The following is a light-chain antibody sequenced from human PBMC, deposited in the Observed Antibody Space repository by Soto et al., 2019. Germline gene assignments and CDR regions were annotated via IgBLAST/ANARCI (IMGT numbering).Light chain of an antibody. CDR3: QQYGASPFT. CDR1: RHVYINA. CDR2: GAS. Sequence: VVLTQSPATLSLSPGDRATLSCRASRHVYINALGWYQQKPGRTPTLLIYGASTRATDIPDRFSATESGTDFSLTISGVEPEDSAVYYCQQYGASPFTFVPGTRLEI. J-gene: IGKJ3*01. V-gene: IGKV3-20*01.